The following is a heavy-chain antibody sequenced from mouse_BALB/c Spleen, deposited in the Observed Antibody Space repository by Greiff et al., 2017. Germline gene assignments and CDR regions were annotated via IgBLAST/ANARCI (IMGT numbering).Heavy chain of an antibody. J-gene: IGHJ1*01. CDR2: ISYSGST. D-gene: IGHD2-1*01. CDR1: GYSITSDYA. Sequence: EVQLVESGPGLVKPSQSLSLTCTVTGYSITSDYAWNWIRQFPGNKLEWMGYISYSGSTSYNPSLKSRISITRDTSKNQFFLQLNSVTTEDTATYYCAYGNLHSYWYFDVWGAGTTVTVSS. CDR3: AYGNLHSYWYFDV. V-gene: IGHV3-2*02.